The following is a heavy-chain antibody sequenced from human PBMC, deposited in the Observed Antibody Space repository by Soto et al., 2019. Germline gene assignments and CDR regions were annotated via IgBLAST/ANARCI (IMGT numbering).Heavy chain of an antibody. J-gene: IGHJ4*02. CDR3: ARGLSSTSWIFDY. CDR1: GGSFSGYY. D-gene: IGHD2-2*01. CDR2: INHSGST. V-gene: IGHV4-34*01. Sequence: SETLSLTCAVYGGSFSGYYCSWIRQPPGKGLEWIGEINHSGSTNYNPSLKSRVTISVDTSKNQFSLKLSSVTAADTAVYYCARGLSSTSWIFDYWGQGTLVTVSS.